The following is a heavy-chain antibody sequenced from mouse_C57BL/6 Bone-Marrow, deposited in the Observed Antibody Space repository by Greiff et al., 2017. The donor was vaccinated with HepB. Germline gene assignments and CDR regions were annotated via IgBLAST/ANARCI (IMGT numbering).Heavy chain of an antibody. CDR3: AGHSGGYGFDY. D-gene: IGHD3-1*01. V-gene: IGHV5-15*01. CDR2: ISNLAYSI. J-gene: IGHJ2*01. Sequence: EVMLVESGGGLVQPGGSLKLSCAASGFTFSDYGMAWVRQAPRKGPEWVAFISNLAYSIYYADTVTGRFTISRENAKNTLYLEMSSLRSEDTAMYYGAGHSGGYGFDYWGQGTTLTVSS. CDR1: GFTFSDYG.